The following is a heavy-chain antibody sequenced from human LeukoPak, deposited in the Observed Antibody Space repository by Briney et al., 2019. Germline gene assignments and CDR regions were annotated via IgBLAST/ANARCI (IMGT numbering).Heavy chain of an antibody. V-gene: IGHV4-59*01. J-gene: IGHJ4*02. Sequence: SETLSLTCTVSGGSISSYYWSWIRQPPGKGLEWIGYIYYSGSTNYNPSLKSRVTISVDTSKNQFSLKLSSVTAADTAVYYCAREIVDYYGSGSQGRGSFDYWGQGTLVTVSS. CDR3: AREIVDYYGSGSQGRGSFDY. D-gene: IGHD3-10*01. CDR1: GGSISSYY. CDR2: IYYSGST.